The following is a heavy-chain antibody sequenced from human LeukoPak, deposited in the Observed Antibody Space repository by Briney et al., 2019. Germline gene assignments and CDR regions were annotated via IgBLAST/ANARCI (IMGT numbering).Heavy chain of an antibody. CDR1: GGSISGYY. J-gene: IGHJ4*02. CDR2: INISGST. D-gene: IGHD3-10*01. V-gene: IGHV4-4*07. CDR3: ARSGLDYYGSETYSLFQY. Sequence: SETLSLTCTVSGGSISGYYWSWIRQPAGKGLEWIGRINISGSTNYNPSLKSRVTMSVDTSTNQVSLQLSSVTAADTAVYYCARSGLDYYGSETYSLFQYWGQGTLVTVSS.